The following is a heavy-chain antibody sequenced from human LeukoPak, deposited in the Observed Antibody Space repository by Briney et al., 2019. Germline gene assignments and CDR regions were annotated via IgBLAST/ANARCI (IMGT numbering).Heavy chain of an antibody. J-gene: IGHJ4*02. Sequence: SETLSLTCSVSHGSITTPDYYWGWIRQPPGKGLEWIGTLSYTGNTYYNPSLKSRVTIGVDTSKNQLSLELNSMTAADTAKYYCAKESEFDRSGESTDYFDYWGQGILVTVSS. V-gene: IGHV4-39*07. CDR2: LSYTGNT. CDR3: AKESEFDRSGESTDYFDY. D-gene: IGHD3-9*01. CDR1: HGSITTPDYY.